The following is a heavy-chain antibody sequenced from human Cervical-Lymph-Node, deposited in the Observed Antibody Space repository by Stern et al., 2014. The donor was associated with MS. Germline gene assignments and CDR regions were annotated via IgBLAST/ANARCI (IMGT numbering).Heavy chain of an antibody. CDR1: GYTFTSYG. V-gene: IGHV1-18*01. CDR2: VSPYNGNT. CDR3: ARSRPDSGSYYGDY. D-gene: IGHD1-26*01. J-gene: IGHJ4*02. Sequence: QVQLVQSGAEVKKPGASVKVSCKASGYTFTSYGISWVRQAPGQGLEWMGWVSPYNGNTNYAQKLQCRVPMTTDTSTSTAYMELRSLRSDDTAVYYCARSRPDSGSYYGDYWGQGTLVTVSS.